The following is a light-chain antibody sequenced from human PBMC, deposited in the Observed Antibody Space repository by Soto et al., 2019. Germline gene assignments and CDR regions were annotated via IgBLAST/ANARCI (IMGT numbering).Light chain of an antibody. J-gene: IGKJ3*01. V-gene: IGKV3-15*01. CDR2: GAS. Sequence: EIVMTQSPATLSVSPGERATLSCRASQSVRSNVAWYQQKPGQAPRLLIYGASTRATGIPARFSGSGSGTEFTLTISSLHSEDFAVYYCPQYNTWPLFFGPGTKVDI. CDR3: PQYNTWPLF. CDR1: QSVRSN.